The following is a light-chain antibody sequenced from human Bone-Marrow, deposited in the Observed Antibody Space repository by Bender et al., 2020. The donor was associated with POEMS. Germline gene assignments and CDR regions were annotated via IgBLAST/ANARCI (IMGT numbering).Light chain of an antibody. Sequence: ASITCSGDDLGDKYVAWYQQKPGQSPVLVIYQDTKRPSGIPERFSGSNSGNTATLTISGTQAMDEADYYCQAWDTYSVIFGGGTKLTVL. V-gene: IGLV3-1*01. J-gene: IGLJ2*01. CDR1: DLGDKY. CDR3: QAWDTYSVI. CDR2: QDT.